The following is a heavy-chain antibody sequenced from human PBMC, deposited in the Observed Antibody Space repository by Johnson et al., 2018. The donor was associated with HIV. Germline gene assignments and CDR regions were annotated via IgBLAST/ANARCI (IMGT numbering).Heavy chain of an antibody. J-gene: IGHJ3*02. D-gene: IGHD2-2*03. V-gene: IGHV3-30-3*01. CDR1: GFTFSSYA. Sequence: QVQLVESGGGVVQPGRSLRLSCAASGFTFSSYAMHWVRQAPGKGLEWVAVISYDGSNKYYADSVKGRFTISRDNSKNSLYLQMNSLRAEDTALYYCAKGLGYCTSTSCYGLDDAFDIWGQGTMVTVSS. CDR3: AKGLGYCTSTSCYGLDDAFDI. CDR2: ISYDGSNK.